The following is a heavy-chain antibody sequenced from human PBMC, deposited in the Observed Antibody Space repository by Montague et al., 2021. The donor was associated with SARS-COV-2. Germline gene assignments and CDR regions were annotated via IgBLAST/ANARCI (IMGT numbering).Heavy chain of an antibody. J-gene: IGHJ4*02. CDR2: VYTTGST. V-gene: IGHV4-61*02. Sequence: TLSLTCTVSGGSISSDSYYWSWIRQPAGKGLEWIGRVYTTGSTNYXPSLKGRVTISGDTSRNQFSLRLTSVTAADTAMYYCARAVIYGGYAFAYFDFWGQGVLVTVSS. CDR3: ARAVIYGGYAFAYFDF. CDR1: GGSISSDSYY. D-gene: IGHD5-12*01.